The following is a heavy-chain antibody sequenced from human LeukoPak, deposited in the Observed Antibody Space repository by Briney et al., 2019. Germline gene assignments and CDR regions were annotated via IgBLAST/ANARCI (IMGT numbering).Heavy chain of an antibody. CDR2: INPNSGGT. J-gene: IGHJ4*02. V-gene: IGHV1-2*02. D-gene: IGHD2-15*01. Sequence: GASVKVSCKASGYTFTGYYMHWVRQAPGQGLEWMGWINPNSGGTNYAQKFQGRVTMTRDTSISTAYMELSRLRPDDTAVYYCARGSRDIVVVVAATPLDYFDYWGQGTLVTVSS. CDR1: GYTFTGYY. CDR3: ARGSRDIVVVVAATPLDYFDY.